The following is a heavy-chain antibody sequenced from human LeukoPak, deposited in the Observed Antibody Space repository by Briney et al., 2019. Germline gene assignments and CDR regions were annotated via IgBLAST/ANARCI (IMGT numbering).Heavy chain of an antibody. D-gene: IGHD2-8*01. CDR1: GFTLSSYA. CDR2: ISGSGGGT. Sequence: GSLRLSCAASGFTLSSYAMSWVRQAPGKGLEWVSGISGSGGGTYNADSVKGRFTISRDNSKNTLYLQMNSLRAEDTAVYYCAKNGVNYWYFDLWGRGTLVTVSS. J-gene: IGHJ2*01. CDR3: AKNGVNYWYFDL. V-gene: IGHV3-23*01.